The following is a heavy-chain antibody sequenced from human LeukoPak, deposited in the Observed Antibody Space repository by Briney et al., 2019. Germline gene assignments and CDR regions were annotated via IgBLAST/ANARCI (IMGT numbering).Heavy chain of an antibody. Sequence: GASVKVSCKASGYTVTSYDINWVRQATGQGLEWMGWMNPNSGNTGYAQKFQGRVTITRNTSISTAYMELSSLRSEDTAVYYCARVSIAAAGLTMHTYYYYYYMDVWGKGTTVTVSS. D-gene: IGHD6-13*01. CDR3: ARVSIAAAGLTMHTYYYYYYMDV. CDR2: MNPNSGNT. CDR1: GYTVTSYD. V-gene: IGHV1-8*03. J-gene: IGHJ6*03.